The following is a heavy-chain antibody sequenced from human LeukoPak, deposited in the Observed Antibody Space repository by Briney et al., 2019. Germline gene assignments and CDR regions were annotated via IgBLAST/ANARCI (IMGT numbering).Heavy chain of an antibody. D-gene: IGHD5-18*01. CDR1: GFTFSSYE. CDR2: LYSGGTT. Sequence: GGSLRLSCAASGFTFSSYEMNWVRQAPGRGLEGVSVLYSGGTTYYADSVKGRFTISRDNSKNTLYLQMNSLRAEDTAVYYCAREARRGYSYGFYSYYGMDVWGQGATVTVSS. V-gene: IGHV3-66*01. J-gene: IGHJ6*02. CDR3: AREARRGYSYGFYSYYGMDV.